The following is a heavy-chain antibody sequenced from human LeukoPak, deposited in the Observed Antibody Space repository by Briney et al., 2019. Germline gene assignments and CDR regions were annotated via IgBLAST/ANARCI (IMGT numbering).Heavy chain of an antibody. CDR1: GFTFSSYG. Sequence: QPGRSLRLSCAASGFTFSSYGMHWVRQAPGKGLEWVSSISGSGGSTYYEDSVKGRFTISRDNSKNTLSLQMNSLRAEDTAVYYCAKQGGTIFGVVMVRNFDYWGQGTLVTVSS. CDR2: ISGSGGST. J-gene: IGHJ4*02. D-gene: IGHD3-3*01. V-gene: IGHV3-23*01. CDR3: AKQGGTIFGVVMVRNFDY.